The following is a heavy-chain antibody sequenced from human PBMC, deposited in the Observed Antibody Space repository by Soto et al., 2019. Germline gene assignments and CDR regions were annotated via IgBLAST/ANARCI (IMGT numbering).Heavy chain of an antibody. Sequence: EASVKVSCKASGGTFSSYTISWMRQAPGQGLEWMGRIIPILGIANYAQKFQGRVTITADKSTSTAYMELSSLRSEDTAVYYCARVSGSGTGWFDPWGQGTLVTVSS. CDR2: IIPILGIA. CDR3: ARVSGSGTGWFDP. CDR1: GGTFSSYT. J-gene: IGHJ5*02. V-gene: IGHV1-69*02. D-gene: IGHD3-10*01.